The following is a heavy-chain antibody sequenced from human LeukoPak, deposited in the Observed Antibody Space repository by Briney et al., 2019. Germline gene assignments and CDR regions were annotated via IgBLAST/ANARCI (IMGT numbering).Heavy chain of an antibody. Sequence: GASVKVSCKSSGYTFTSYYMHWVRQAPGQGLEWMGTINPSGGSTSYAQKFQGRVTMPRDTSTSTVYMELSSLRSEDTAVYYCASAIRDSSSWYGGDSSGPGDYWGQGTLVTVSS. D-gene: IGHD6-13*01. V-gene: IGHV1-46*01. CDR3: ASAIRDSSSWYGGDSSGPGDY. J-gene: IGHJ4*02. CDR1: GYTFTSYY. CDR2: INPSGGST.